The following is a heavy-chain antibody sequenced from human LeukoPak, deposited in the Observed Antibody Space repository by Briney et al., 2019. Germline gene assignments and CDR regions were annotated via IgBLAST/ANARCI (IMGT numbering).Heavy chain of an antibody. V-gene: IGHV7-4-1*02. CDR2: LNTNTGNP. CDR3: ARDSSSWYPFDY. Sequence: ASLKVSCKASGYTFTSYAMKWVRQAPEQGLEWMGWLNTNTGNPTYAQGFTGRCVFSLDTSLSTAYLRISSVKAEDTAVYYRARDSSSWYPFDYWGQGTLVTVCS. J-gene: IGHJ4*02. D-gene: IGHD6-13*01. CDR1: GYTFTSYA.